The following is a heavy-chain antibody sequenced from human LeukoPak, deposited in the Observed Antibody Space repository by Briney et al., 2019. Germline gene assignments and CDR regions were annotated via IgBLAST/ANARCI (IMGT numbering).Heavy chain of an antibody. J-gene: IGHJ5*02. D-gene: IGHD3-10*01. V-gene: IGHV1-2*02. Sequence: WASVKVSCKASGYTFTSYGIGWVRQAPGQGLEWMGWINPNTGGTKYAQRFQDRVTMTRDTSISTAYMEVSRLRYDDTAVYYCARPLRVTMIRGAAFRASSDFDPWGQGTLVTVSS. CDR2: INPNTGGT. CDR1: GYTFTSYG. CDR3: ARPLRVTMIRGAAFRASSDFDP.